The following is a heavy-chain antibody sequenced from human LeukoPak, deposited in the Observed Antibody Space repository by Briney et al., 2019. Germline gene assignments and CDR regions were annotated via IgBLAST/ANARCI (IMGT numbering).Heavy chain of an antibody. V-gene: IGHV1-2*02. CDR1: GYTFTGYY. Sequence: ASVKASCKASGYTFTGYYMHWVRQAPGQGLEWMGWINPNSGGTNYAQKFQGRVTMTRDTSISTAYMELSRLRSDDTAVYYCARDRFTMVRGVIVLTNWGQGTLVTVSS. J-gene: IGHJ4*02. CDR3: ARDRFTMVRGVIVLTN. D-gene: IGHD3-10*01. CDR2: INPNSGGT.